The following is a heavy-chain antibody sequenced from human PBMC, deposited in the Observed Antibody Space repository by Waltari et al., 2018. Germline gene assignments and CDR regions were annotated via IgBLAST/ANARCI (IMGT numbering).Heavy chain of an antibody. Sequence: QVQLVASGGGVVQPGRSLRLSCAASGFTFSSYAMHWVRQAPGKGLEWVAVISYDGSNKYYADSVKGRFTISRDNSKNTLYLQMNSLRAEDTAVYYCARDRIRGGYSSNWFDPWGQGTLVTVSS. CDR3: ARDRIRGGYSSNWFDP. D-gene: IGHD5-18*01. V-gene: IGHV3-30-3*01. J-gene: IGHJ5*02. CDR2: ISYDGSNK. CDR1: GFTFSSYA.